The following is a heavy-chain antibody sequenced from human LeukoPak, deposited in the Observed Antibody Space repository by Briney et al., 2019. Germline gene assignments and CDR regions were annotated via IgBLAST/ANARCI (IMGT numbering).Heavy chain of an antibody. V-gene: IGHV3-23*01. D-gene: IGHD1-26*01. CDR1: GLTFISYC. CDR3: ATDPWELPDS. J-gene: IGHJ4*02. Sequence: AGNLRLYCAASGLTFISYCMSWLRQAPGKGLEWVSAITGSGGSTYYADSVKGRFTISRDNSKNTLYLQMNSLRAEDTAVYYCATDPWELPDSWGQGTLVTVSS. CDR2: ITGSGGST.